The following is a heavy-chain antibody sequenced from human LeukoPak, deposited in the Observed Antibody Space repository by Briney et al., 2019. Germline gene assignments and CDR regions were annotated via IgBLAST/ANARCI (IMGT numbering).Heavy chain of an antibody. D-gene: IGHD5-12*01. CDR2: IYNSANT. J-gene: IGHJ3*02. CDR1: GDFISSSSYC. V-gene: IGHV4-39*01. CDR3: ARHSRSAYTGYENAFDI. Sequence: PSETLSLTCTVSGDFISSSSYCWDWIRQPPGKGLEWIGNIYNSANTHYNPSLKTRITMSVDTSKNQFSLKLNSVTAADTGIYYCARHSRSAYTGYENAFDIWGQGTMVTVSS.